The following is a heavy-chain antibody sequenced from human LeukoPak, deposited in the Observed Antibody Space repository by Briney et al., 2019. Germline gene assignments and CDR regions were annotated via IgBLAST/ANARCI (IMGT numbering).Heavy chain of an antibody. Sequence: GAPVKVSCKASGYTFSNYGLSWVPQAPGQGLEWMGWISGYNGDTNYGQRVQGRVTMTTDTSTSTAYMELRSLRSDDTAVYYCARDRGYCFGGDCYSGPYFYYYMDVWGKGTTVTVSS. J-gene: IGHJ6*03. CDR3: ARDRGYCFGGDCYSGPYFYYYMDV. CDR1: GYTFSNYG. CDR2: ISGYNGDT. V-gene: IGHV1-18*01. D-gene: IGHD2-15*01.